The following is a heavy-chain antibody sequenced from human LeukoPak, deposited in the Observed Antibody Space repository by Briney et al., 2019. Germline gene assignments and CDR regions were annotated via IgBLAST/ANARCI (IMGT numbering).Heavy chain of an antibody. CDR1: GFTFSGYS. D-gene: IGHD5-12*01. J-gene: IGHJ3*02. CDR3: ARRATRSAFDI. Sequence: PGGSLRLSCAASGFTFSGYSINWVRQAPGKGLEWVSSISSSSDYIYYADSLKGRFTISRDNAKNSLYLQMNSLRAEDTAVYYCARRATRSAFDIWGQGTMVTVSS. CDR2: ISSSSDYI. V-gene: IGHV3-21*01.